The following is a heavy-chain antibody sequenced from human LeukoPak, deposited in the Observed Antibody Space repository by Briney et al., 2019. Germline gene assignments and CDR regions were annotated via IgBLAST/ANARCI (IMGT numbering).Heavy chain of an antibody. CDR3: ASSPGISGLTIILPPIS. CDR2: IDNSGST. J-gene: IGHJ4*02. Sequence: SETLSLTCTVSGGSVSSVGYYWSWIRQPPGKGLEWIGNIDNSGSTNYNPSLKSRVTISLDTSKNQFSLKLSSVTAADTAVYFCASSPGISGLTIILPPISGGQGTLVPVSS. D-gene: IGHD3-22*01. CDR1: GGSVSSVGYY. V-gene: IGHV4-61*08.